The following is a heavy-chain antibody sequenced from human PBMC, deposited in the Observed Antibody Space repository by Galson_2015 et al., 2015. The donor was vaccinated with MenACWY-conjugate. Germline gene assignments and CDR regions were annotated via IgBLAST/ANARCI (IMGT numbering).Heavy chain of an antibody. D-gene: IGHD3-22*01. V-gene: IGHV2-5*02. CDR1: DLSGFSLSTTGVG. CDR2: IYWDDDQ. J-gene: IGHJ4*02. CDR3: AHRTDYYNGAFGY. Sequence: PALVKPTQPLMLTCSFSDLSGFSLSTTGVGVGWFRQPPGKALEWLALIYWDDDQRYRSSLRSRLTLTQDTSKSQVVLKMTNMDPDDTGTYFCAHRTDYYNGAFGYWGQGILVTVSS.